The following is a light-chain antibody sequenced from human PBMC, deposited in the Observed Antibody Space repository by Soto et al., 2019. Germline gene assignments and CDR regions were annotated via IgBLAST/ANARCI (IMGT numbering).Light chain of an antibody. Sequence: EIVMTQSPATLSVSPGGRATLSCRASQSVSSDLAWYQQKPGQAPRLLIHDTSTRATGTPVRFSGSGSGTEFTLTISSLQSEDFAVYYFQQYNNWPKTFGQGTNVEIK. CDR3: QQYNNWPKT. J-gene: IGKJ1*01. CDR2: DTS. CDR1: QSVSSD. V-gene: IGKV3-15*01.